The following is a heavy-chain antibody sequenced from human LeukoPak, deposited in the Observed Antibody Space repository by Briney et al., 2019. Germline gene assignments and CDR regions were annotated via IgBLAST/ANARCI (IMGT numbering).Heavy chain of an antibody. CDR3: AIGALRYYFDY. D-gene: IGHD3-9*01. J-gene: IGHJ4*02. CDR1: GGSISTSNYY. Sequence: SETLSLTCTVSGGSISTSNYYWGWIRQPPGKGLEWIGSIYYSGSTYYNPSLKSRVTISVDTSKNQFSLKLSSVTAADTAVYYRAIGALRYYFDYWGQGTLVTASS. CDR2: IYYSGST. V-gene: IGHV4-39*01.